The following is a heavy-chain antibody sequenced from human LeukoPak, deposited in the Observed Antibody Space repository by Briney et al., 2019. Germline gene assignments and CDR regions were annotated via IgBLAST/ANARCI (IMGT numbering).Heavy chain of an antibody. CDR1: GFTFSNYA. D-gene: IGHD7-27*01. Sequence: GGSLRLSCAVSGFTFSNYAMSWVRQAPGKGLEWVSLISAGGADTYYADSVKGRFTISKDNSKNTLYLQMNSLRAEDTAVYYCAKTSPTRKGELGDWYYFDYWGQGTLVTVSS. CDR3: AKTSPTRKGELGDWYYFDY. CDR2: ISAGGADT. J-gene: IGHJ4*02. V-gene: IGHV3-23*01.